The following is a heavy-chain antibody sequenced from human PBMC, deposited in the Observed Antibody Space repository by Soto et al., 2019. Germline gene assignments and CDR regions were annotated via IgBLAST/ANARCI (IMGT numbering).Heavy chain of an antibody. D-gene: IGHD3-10*02. CDR2: ISAYNGNT. V-gene: IGHV1-18*01. CDR3: ARMNLCYPVDY. J-gene: IGHJ4*02. Sequence: QVQLVQSGAEVKKPGASVKVSCKASGYTFTSYGISWVRQAPGQGLVWLGWISAYNGNTNYAQKLHGRVTMTTDTSTSPAYMEMRSLRSDDTAVYYWARMNLCYPVDYWGKGTLVTVSS. CDR1: GYTFTSYG.